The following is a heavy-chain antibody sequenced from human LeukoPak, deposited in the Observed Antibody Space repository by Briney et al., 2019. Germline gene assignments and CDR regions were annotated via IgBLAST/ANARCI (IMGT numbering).Heavy chain of an antibody. CDR3: ARGKSGYSPPDRGKQHYYYYYYMDV. CDR2: ISNSGST. V-gene: IGHV4-59*08. Sequence: SETLSLTCTVSGGSISSHYWTWIRQSPVKGLEWIGDISNSGSTSYNPSLKSRVTISVDTSKNQFSLKLSSVTAADTAVYYCARGKSGYSPPDRGKQHYYYYYYMDVWGKGTTVTVSS. CDR1: GGSISSHY. J-gene: IGHJ6*03. D-gene: IGHD3-22*01.